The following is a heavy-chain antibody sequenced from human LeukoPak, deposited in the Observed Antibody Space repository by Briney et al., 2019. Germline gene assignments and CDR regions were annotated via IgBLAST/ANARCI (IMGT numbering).Heavy chain of an antibody. J-gene: IGHJ4*02. V-gene: IGHV3-20*04. CDR3: AKDSLAVAGESYFDY. CDR1: GFTFSSYS. Sequence: GGSLGLSCAASGFTFSSYSMNWVRQAPGKGLEWVSGINWNGGSTGYADSVKGRFTISRDNAKNSLYLQMNSVRAEDTALYYCAKDSLAVAGESYFDYWGQGTLVTVSS. CDR2: INWNGGST. D-gene: IGHD6-19*01.